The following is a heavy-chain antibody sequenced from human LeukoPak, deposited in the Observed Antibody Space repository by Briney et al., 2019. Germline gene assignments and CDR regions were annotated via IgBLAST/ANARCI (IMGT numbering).Heavy chain of an antibody. Sequence: PGGSLRLSCAASGFTFSNAWMSWVRQAPGKGLEWVGRIKSKTDGGTTDYAAPVKGRFTISRDDSKNTLYLQMNSPKTEDTAVYYCTTSKSLPIYDILTGYNYYFDYWGQGTLVTVSS. CDR1: GFTFSNAW. CDR2: IKSKTDGGTT. CDR3: TTSKSLPIYDILTGYNYYFDY. V-gene: IGHV3-15*01. J-gene: IGHJ4*02. D-gene: IGHD3-9*01.